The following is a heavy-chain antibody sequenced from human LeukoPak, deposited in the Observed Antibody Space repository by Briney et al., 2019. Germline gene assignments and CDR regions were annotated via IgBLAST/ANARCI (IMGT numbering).Heavy chain of an antibody. CDR3: ARGEYYYDSSGYYYVDAFDI. Sequence: SVKVSXXXXXYTFXXXYMHWVRQAPGQGLEWMGWINPNSGGTNYAQKFQGRVTMTRDTSISTAYMELSRLRSDDTAVYYCARGEYYYDSSGYYYVDAFDIWGQGTMVTVSS. CDR1: XYTFXXXY. D-gene: IGHD3-22*01. CDR2: INPNSGGT. V-gene: IGHV1-2*02. J-gene: IGHJ3*02.